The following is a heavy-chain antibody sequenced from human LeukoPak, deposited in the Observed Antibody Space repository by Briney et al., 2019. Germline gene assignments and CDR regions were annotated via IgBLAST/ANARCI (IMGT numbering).Heavy chain of an antibody. CDR1: GGSFSGYY. CDR3: ARAHVLRYFDWLSPEGHWFDP. V-gene: IGHV4-34*01. J-gene: IGHJ5*02. D-gene: IGHD3-9*01. CDR2: INHGGST. Sequence: SETLSLTCAVYGGSFSGYYWSWIRQPPGKGLEWIGEINHGGSTNYNPSLKSRVTISVDTSKNQFSLKLSSVTAADTAVYYCARAHVLRYFDWLSPEGHWFDPWGQGALVTVSS.